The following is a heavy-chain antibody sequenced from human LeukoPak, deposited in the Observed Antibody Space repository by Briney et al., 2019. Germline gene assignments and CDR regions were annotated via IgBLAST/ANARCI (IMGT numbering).Heavy chain of an antibody. CDR1: GITFSSYA. V-gene: IGHV3-23*01. J-gene: IGHJ4*02. CDR2: ISGSGGTT. CDR3: AKKAGSRTDQYPLDY. D-gene: IGHD2-15*01. Sequence: GGSLRLSCAASGITFSSYAMSWVRQAPGKGLEWVSVISGSGGTTYYADSVKGRFTISSDNSKNTLYLQMSSLRAEDTAVYYCAKKAGSRTDQYPLDYWGQGTLVTVSS.